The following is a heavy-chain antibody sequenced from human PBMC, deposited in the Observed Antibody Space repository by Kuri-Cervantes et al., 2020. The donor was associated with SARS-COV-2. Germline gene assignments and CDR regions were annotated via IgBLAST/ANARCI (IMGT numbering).Heavy chain of an antibody. Sequence: GGSLRLSCAASGFTFSSYALSWVRQAPGKGLEWVSAISGSGGSTYYADSVKGRFTISRDNSKNTLYLQMNSLRAEDTAVYYCAKDWLPDDAFDIWGQGTMVTVSS. CDR1: GFTFSSYA. J-gene: IGHJ3*02. D-gene: IGHD6-19*01. CDR2: ISGSGGST. CDR3: AKDWLPDDAFDI. V-gene: IGHV3-23*01.